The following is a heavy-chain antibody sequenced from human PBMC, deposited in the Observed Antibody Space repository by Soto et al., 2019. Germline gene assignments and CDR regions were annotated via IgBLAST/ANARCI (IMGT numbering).Heavy chain of an antibody. CDR2: ISGHTGNT. J-gene: IGHJ6*02. CDR1: GYTFTTYG. CDR3: ARDPGTLGSYV. V-gene: IGHV1-18*04. D-gene: IGHD1-7*01. Sequence: QVQLVQSGAEVKKPGASVKVSCKTSGYTFTTYGITWVRQAPGQGLEWMGWISGHTGNTYYAQILQGRVTMTTDTSTSTAYMELRSLRSNDTAVYYCARDPGTLGSYVWGQGTTVTVSS.